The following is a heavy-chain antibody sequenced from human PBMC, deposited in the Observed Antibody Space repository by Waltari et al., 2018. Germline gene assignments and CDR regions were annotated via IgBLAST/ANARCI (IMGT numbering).Heavy chain of an antibody. J-gene: IGHJ5*02. CDR2: INHSGST. Sequence: QVQLQESGAGLLKPSETLSLTCAVYGGSFSGYYWSWIRQPPGKGLEWSGEINHSGSTNYNPSLKSRVTISVDTSKNQFSLKLSSVTAADTAVYYCARGRGSYSWFDPWGQGTLVTVSS. CDR1: GGSFSGYY. CDR3: ARGRGSYSWFDP. D-gene: IGHD1-26*01. V-gene: IGHV4-34*01.